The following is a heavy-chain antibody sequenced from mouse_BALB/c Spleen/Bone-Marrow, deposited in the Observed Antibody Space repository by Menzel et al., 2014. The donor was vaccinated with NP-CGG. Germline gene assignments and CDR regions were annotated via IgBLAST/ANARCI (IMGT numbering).Heavy chain of an antibody. CDR1: GFNIKDTY. Sequence: VQLQQSGAELVKPGASVKLSCTASGFNIKDTYMHWVKQRPEQGLEWIGRIDPANGNTKYDPQFPGKATITADTSSNAAYLQLSGLTSEDTAVYYCARYYYGSSLFAYWGQGTLVTVSA. D-gene: IGHD1-1*01. CDR3: ARYYYGSSLFAY. CDR2: IDPANGNT. J-gene: IGHJ3*01. V-gene: IGHV14-3*02.